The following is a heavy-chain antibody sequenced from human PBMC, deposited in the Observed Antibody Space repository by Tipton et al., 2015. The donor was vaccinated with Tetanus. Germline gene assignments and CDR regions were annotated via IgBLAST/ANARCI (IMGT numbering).Heavy chain of an antibody. J-gene: IGHJ4*02. CDR3: GRAHCTDGVCNFDF. V-gene: IGHV5-51*01. CDR1: GYIFNNYW. Sequence: QLVQSGGEVKKPGESLKISCKGSGYIFNNYWIGWVRQKPGKGLEWMGIIYPGDSDTRYSPSYQGQVTISVDKSIITAYLRWSSLKAWDTSMFYCGRAHCTDGVCNFDFWGQGALVTVAS. CDR2: IYPGDSDT. D-gene: IGHD2-8*01.